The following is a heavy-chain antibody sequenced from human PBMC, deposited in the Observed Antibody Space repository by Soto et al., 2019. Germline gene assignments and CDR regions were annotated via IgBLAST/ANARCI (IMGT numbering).Heavy chain of an antibody. Sequence: VASVKVSCKASGGTFSSYAISWVRQAPGQGLEWMEGIIPIFGTANYAQKFQGRVTITADESTSTAYMELSSLRSEDTAVYYCAREGHSSGYVVHWGQGTLVTVSS. CDR1: GGTFSSYA. D-gene: IGHD3-22*01. J-gene: IGHJ4*02. CDR3: AREGHSSGYVVH. V-gene: IGHV1-69*13. CDR2: IIPIFGTA.